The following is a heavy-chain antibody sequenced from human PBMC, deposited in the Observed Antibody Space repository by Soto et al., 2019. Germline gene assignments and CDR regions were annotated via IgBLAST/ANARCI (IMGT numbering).Heavy chain of an antibody. V-gene: IGHV1-3*01. CDR2: INAGNGNT. J-gene: IGHJ4*02. CDR3: ARDTLVGGWRQYYFDY. D-gene: IGHD2-2*01. Sequence: ASVKVSCKASGYTFTSYAMHWVRHAPGQRLEWMGWINAGNGNTKYSQKFQGRVTITRDTSASTAYMELSSLRSEDTAVYYCARDTLVGGWRQYYFDYWGQGTLVTVSS. CDR1: GYTFTSYA.